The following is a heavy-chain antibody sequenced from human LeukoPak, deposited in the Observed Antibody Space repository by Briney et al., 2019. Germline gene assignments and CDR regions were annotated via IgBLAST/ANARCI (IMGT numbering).Heavy chain of an antibody. CDR2: FDPEDGET. J-gene: IGHJ4*02. Sequence: ASVKVSCKVTGYTLTVLSMHWVRQAPGKGLEWMGGFDPEDGETIYAQKFQGRVTMTEDTSTDTAYMELSSLRSEDTAVYYCATALYCTNGVCFDYWGQGTLVTVSS. CDR1: GYTLTVLS. D-gene: IGHD2-8*01. V-gene: IGHV1-24*01. CDR3: ATALYCTNGVCFDY.